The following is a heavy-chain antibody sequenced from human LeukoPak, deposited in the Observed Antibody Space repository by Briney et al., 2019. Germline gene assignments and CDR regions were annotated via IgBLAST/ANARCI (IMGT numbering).Heavy chain of an antibody. CDR2: ISYIGST. CDR3: ARDLVTVTKGFDI. V-gene: IGHV4-59*11. J-gene: IGHJ3*02. Sequence: PSETLSLTCAVSDDSFSSHYWTWIRQPPGKGLEWIGYISYIGSTNYNPSLKSRVTISIDTSRNQFSLRLSSVTAADTAVYYCARDLVTVTKGFDIWGQGTMVSDSS. D-gene: IGHD4-17*01. CDR1: DDSFSSHY.